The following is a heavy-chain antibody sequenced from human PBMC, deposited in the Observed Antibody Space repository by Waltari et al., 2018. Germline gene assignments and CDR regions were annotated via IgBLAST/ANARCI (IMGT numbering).Heavy chain of an antibody. J-gene: IGHJ4*02. CDR3: AREVAAAGRGY. CDR1: GGSISSSSYY. CDR2: IYYSGST. Sequence: QLQLQESGPGLVKPSETLSLTCTVSGGSISSSSYYWGWIRQPPGKGLEWIGSIYYSGSTYYNPSLKRRVTISVDTSKNQFSLKLSSVTAADTAVYYCAREVAAAGRGYWGQGTLVTVSS. V-gene: IGHV4-39*07. D-gene: IGHD6-13*01.